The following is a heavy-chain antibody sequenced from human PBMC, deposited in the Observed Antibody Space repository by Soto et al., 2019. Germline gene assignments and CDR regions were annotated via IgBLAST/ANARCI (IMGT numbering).Heavy chain of an antibody. V-gene: IGHV4-39*01. J-gene: IGHJ4*02. CDR3: ARWSPITFGY. CDR2: IYNSGST. Sequence: PSETLSLTCTVSGGSISIIIYFWAWIRQPPGKGLEWIGSIYNSGSTYYNPSPKSRVTISVDTSKSQFSLDLTSVTAADTDVYYCARWSPITFGYWGQGTLVTVSS. CDR1: GGSISIIIYF. D-gene: IGHD3-10*01.